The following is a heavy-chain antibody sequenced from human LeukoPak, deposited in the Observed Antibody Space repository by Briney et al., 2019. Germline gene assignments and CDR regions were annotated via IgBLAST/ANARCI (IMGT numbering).Heavy chain of an antibody. CDR1: GFTFSSYG. Sequence: GGSLRLSCAASGFTFSSYGMHWVRQAPGKGLEWVAFIRYDGSNKYYADSVKGRFTISRDNSKNTLYLQMNSLRAEDTAVYYCAKDQYGSSYYFDHWGQGTLVTVSS. CDR3: AKDQYGSSYYFDH. J-gene: IGHJ4*02. D-gene: IGHD6-6*01. CDR2: IRYDGSNK. V-gene: IGHV3-30*02.